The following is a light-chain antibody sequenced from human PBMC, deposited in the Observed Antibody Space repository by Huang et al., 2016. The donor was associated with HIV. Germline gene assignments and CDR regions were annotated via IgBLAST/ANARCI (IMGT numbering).Light chain of an antibody. CDR1: QNINSY. V-gene: IGKV1-39*01. CDR3: QQRYSAPRT. Sequence: DIQMTQFPSSLSASVGDRVTITCRASQNINSYLNWYQQKPGKAPRLRIYGASSLESGVQARLRGKGSGTEFTLSISSLQPEDLATYYCQQRYSAPRTFGQGTNLDLK. J-gene: IGKJ2*01. CDR2: GAS.